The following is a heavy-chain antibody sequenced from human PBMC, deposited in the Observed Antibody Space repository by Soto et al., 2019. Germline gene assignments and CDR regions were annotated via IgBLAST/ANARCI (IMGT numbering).Heavy chain of an antibody. CDR1: GFSFSQSW. Sequence: HGGSLSLSCAASGFSFSQSWMGWVRQAPEKGLEWVARIKSETDGGTMDYAAPVEGRFAISRDDSQKTLFLQLNSLQTEDTGVYYCSTYDYIWGSHRYRCAYWGPGTLVTVSS. J-gene: IGHJ4*02. CDR2: IKSETDGGTM. D-gene: IGHD3-16*02. CDR3: STYDYIWGSHRYRCAY. V-gene: IGHV3-15*01.